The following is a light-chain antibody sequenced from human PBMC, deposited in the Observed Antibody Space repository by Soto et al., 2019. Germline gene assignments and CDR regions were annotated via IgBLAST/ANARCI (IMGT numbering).Light chain of an antibody. CDR1: QSVSSSN. CDR2: AAS. J-gene: IGKJ1*01. V-gene: IGKV3-20*01. Sequence: DIVLTQSPGPLSLSPVERSTVAFSVSQSVSSSNLAWYQQKPAQAPRLLIYAASRRAPGIPERFSGSGSGTDFTLTISRLEPEDFAVYYCQQYLTSPKTFGQGTKVDI. CDR3: QQYLTSPKT.